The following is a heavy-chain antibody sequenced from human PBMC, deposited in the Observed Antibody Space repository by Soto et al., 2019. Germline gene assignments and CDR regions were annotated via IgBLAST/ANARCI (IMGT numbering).Heavy chain of an antibody. CDR1: GGTFSSYA. CDR2: IIPIFGTA. J-gene: IGHJ3*02. D-gene: IGHD2-15*01. V-gene: IGHV1-69*13. Sequence: PAASVKVSCKASGGTFSSYAISWVRQAPGQGLEWMGGIIPIFGTANYAQKFQGRVTITADESTSTAYMELSSLRSEDTAVYYCARVRVDCSGGSCSLGAFDIWGQGTMVTVSS. CDR3: ARVRVDCSGGSCSLGAFDI.